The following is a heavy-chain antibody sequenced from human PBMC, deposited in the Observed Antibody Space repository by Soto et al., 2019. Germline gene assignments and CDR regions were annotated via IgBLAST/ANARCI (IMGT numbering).Heavy chain of an antibody. CDR2: IVTYNGNT. Sequence: QVQLVQSGTEVRKPGASVKVSCKASGYTFIDYGFSWVRQAPGQGLEWMGWIVTYNGNTQSAQKIQGRLTMTTDTYTRTAYMELTNLRSDDTAVYYCARGPQSTGWRGKWFDPWGQGTLVTVSS. CDR1: GYTFIDYG. D-gene: IGHD6-19*01. J-gene: IGHJ5*02. CDR3: ARGPQSTGWRGKWFDP. V-gene: IGHV1-18*01.